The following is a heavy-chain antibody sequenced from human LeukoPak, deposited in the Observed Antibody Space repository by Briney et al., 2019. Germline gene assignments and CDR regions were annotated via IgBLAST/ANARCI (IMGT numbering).Heavy chain of an antibody. CDR3: ARIVGATLNFDY. CDR2: INPNSGDT. CDR1: GYTFTGNY. D-gene: IGHD1-26*01. J-gene: IGHJ4*02. Sequence: EASVKVSCKASGYTFTGNYIHWVRQAPGQGLEWMGWINPNSGDTHYAQKFQGRVTMTRDTSISTAYMELSRLTSDDTAVYYCARIVGATLNFDYWGQGTLVTVSS. V-gene: IGHV1-2*02.